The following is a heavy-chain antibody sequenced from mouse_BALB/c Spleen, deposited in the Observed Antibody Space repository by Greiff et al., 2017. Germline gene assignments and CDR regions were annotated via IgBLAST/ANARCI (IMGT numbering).Heavy chain of an antibody. V-gene: IGHV1S135*01. CDR1: GYSFTSYY. CDR3: ARLNWEYFDY. J-gene: IGHJ2*01. D-gene: IGHD4-1*01. CDR2: IDPFNGGT. Sequence: EVQLQESGPELMKPGASVKISCKASGYSFTSYYMHWVKQSHGKSLEWIGYIDPFNGGTSYNQKFKGKATLTVDKSSSTAYMHLSSLTSEDSAVYYCARLNWEYFDYWGQGTTLTVSS.